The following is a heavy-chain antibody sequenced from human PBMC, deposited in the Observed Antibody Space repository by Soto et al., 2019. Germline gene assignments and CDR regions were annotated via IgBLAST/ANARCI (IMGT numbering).Heavy chain of an antibody. J-gene: IGHJ6*02. Sequence: PSETLSLTCAVSGGSISSSNWWSWVRQPPGKGLERIGEIYHSGSTNYNPSLKSRVTISVDKSKNQFSLKLSSVTAADTAVYYCARRTYYDFWSGYSSRDYYYYGMDVWGQGTTVTVSS. CDR3: ARRTYYDFWSGYSSRDYYYYGMDV. CDR2: IYHSGST. V-gene: IGHV4-4*02. CDR1: GGSISSSNW. D-gene: IGHD3-3*01.